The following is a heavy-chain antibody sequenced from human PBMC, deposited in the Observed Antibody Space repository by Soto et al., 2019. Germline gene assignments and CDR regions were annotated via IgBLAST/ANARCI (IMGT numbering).Heavy chain of an antibody. D-gene: IGHD3-22*01. V-gene: IGHV4-34*01. CDR3: ARAVSYDSSGYYFDY. Sequence: SETLSLTCAVYGGSFSGYYWSWIRQPPGKGLEWIGEINHSGSTNYNPSLKSRVTISVDTSKNQFSLKLSSVTAADTAVYYCARAVSYDSSGYYFDYWGQGTLVTVS. J-gene: IGHJ4*02. CDR2: INHSGST. CDR1: GGSFSGYY.